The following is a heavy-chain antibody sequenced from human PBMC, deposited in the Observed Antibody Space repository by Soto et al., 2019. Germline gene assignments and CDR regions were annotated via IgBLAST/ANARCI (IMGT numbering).Heavy chain of an antibody. V-gene: IGHV4-30-2*01. CDR1: GGSISSGGYS. CDR3: ASYSSGWYDVSY. J-gene: IGHJ4*02. CDR2: IYNSGST. Sequence: SETLSLTCAVSGGSISSGGYSWSWIRQPPGKGLEWIGYIYNSGSTYYNPSLKSRVTISVDRSKNQFSLKLSSVTAAVTAVYYCASYSSGWYDVSYWGQGTLVTVSS. D-gene: IGHD6-19*01.